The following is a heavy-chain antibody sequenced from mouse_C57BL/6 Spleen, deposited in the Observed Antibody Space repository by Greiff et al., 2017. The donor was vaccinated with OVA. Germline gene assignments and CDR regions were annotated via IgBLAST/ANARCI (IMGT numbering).Heavy chain of an antibody. Sequence: VQLQQSGAELVKPAASVKLSCKASGYTFTSYWMHWVKQRPGQGLEWIGMIHPNSGSTNYNEKFKSKATLTVDKSSSTAYMQLSSLTSEDSAVYYCARGGYGSSYLYWYFDVWGTGTTVTVSS. CDR2: IHPNSGST. V-gene: IGHV1-64*01. J-gene: IGHJ1*03. D-gene: IGHD1-1*01. CDR3: ARGGYGSSYLYWYFDV. CDR1: GYTFTSYW.